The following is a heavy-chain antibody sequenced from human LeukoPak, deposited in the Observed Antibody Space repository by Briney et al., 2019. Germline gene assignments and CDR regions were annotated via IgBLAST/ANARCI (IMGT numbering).Heavy chain of an antibody. CDR3: ARDLVWFGRYFDY. D-gene: IGHD3-10*01. CDR1: GFTFSSYA. Sequence: GGSLRLSCAASGFTFSSYAMSWVRQAPGKGLEWVSGINWNGGSTGYADSVKGRFTISRDNAKNSLYLQMNSLRAEDTALYYCARDLVWFGRYFDYWGQGTLVTVSS. CDR2: INWNGGST. V-gene: IGHV3-20*04. J-gene: IGHJ4*02.